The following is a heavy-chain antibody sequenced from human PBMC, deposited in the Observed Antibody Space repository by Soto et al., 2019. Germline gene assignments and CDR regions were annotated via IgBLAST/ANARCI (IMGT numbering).Heavy chain of an antibody. CDR2: ISWNSGLI. V-gene: IGHV3-9*01. CDR3: AKDYYPDSSGSHFDY. D-gene: IGHD3-22*01. J-gene: IGHJ4*02. Sequence: EVQLVESGGGLVQPGRSLRLSCAASGFTFDDYAMHWVRQAPGKGLEWVSGISWNSGLIGYADSVKGRFTISRDNAENSLYLHMNSLRAEDTALYYCAKDYYPDSSGSHFDYWGQGTLVTVSS. CDR1: GFTFDDYA.